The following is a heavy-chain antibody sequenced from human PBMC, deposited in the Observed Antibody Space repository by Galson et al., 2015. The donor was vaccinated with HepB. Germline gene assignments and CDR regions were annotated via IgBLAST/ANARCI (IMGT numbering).Heavy chain of an antibody. J-gene: IGHJ4*02. V-gene: IGHV3-11*06. CDR1: GFTFSDYY. CDR3: AREYCSGGSCYRTIDY. CDR2: ISSSSSYT. Sequence: SLRLSCAASGFTFSDYYMSWIRQAPGKGLEWVSYISSSSSYTNYADSVKGRFTISRDNAKNSLYLQMNSLRAEDTAVYYCAREYCSGGSCYRTIDYWGQGTLVTVSS. D-gene: IGHD2-15*01.